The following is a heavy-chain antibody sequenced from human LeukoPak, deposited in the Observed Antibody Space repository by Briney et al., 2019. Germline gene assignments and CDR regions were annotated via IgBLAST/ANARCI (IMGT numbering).Heavy chain of an antibody. CDR2: IYTSGST. CDR1: GGSISSYY. CDR3: ARDLYDSSGYYPGDHYYFDY. D-gene: IGHD3-22*01. J-gene: IGHJ4*02. Sequence: SETLSLTCTVSGGSISSYYWSWIRQPAGKGLEWIGRIYTSGSTNYNPSLKSRVTMSVDTSKNQFSLKLSSVTAADTAVYYCARDLYDSSGYYPGDHYYFDYWGQGTLVTVSS. V-gene: IGHV4-4*07.